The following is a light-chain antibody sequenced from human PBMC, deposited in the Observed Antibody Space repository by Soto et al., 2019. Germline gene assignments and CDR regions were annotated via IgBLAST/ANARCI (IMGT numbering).Light chain of an antibody. J-gene: IGKJ2*01. V-gene: IGKV1-5*03. CDR3: QQYNSYLYT. CDR1: QSISSW. CDR2: KAS. Sequence: DIQMTQSPSTLYASVGDRVTITCRASQSISSWLAWYQQKPGKAPKLLIYKASSLESGVPSRFSGSGSGTEFTLTISSLQPDDSATYYCQQYNSYLYTFGQGTKLEIK.